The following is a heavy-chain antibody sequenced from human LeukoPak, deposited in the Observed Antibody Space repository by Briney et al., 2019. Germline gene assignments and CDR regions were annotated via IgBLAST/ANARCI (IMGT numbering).Heavy chain of an antibody. CDR2: IYYSGST. J-gene: IGHJ4*02. CDR3: ARATYSYGPVPDY. Sequence: ASQTLSLTCTVSGGSISSSSYYWGWIRQPPGKGLEWIGSIYYSGSTYYNPSLKSRVTISVDTSKNQFSLKLSSVTAADTAVYYCARATYSYGPVPDYWGQGTLVTVSS. V-gene: IGHV4-39*07. D-gene: IGHD5-18*01. CDR1: GGSISSSSYY.